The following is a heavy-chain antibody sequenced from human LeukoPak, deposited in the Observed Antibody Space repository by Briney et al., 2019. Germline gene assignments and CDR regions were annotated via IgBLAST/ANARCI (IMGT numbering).Heavy chain of an antibody. J-gene: IGHJ4*02. V-gene: IGHV4-39*07. CDR3: WLEKVVAAYFDS. CDR1: GGSISSTGSF. CDR2: IYSGGIT. Sequence: PSETLSLTCTVSGGSISSTGSFWGWIRQPPGKGLEWIGSIYSGGITYYNPSLKSRVTISEDTSKNQFSLKMTSMTAADTAIYYCWLEKVVAAYFDSWGQGTLVTVPS. D-gene: IGHD2-15*01.